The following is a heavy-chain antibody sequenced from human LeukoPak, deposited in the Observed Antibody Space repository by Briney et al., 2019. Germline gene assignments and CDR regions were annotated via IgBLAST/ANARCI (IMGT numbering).Heavy chain of an antibody. D-gene: IGHD3-10*01. CDR3: AKYRDHYGSGSPFGY. J-gene: IGHJ4*02. V-gene: IGHV3-74*01. CDR2: INSDGSST. Sequence: GGSLRLSCAASGFTFSSYWMHWVRQAPGKGLVWVSRINSDGSSTSYADSVKGRFTISRDNAKNTLYLQMNSLRAEDTAVYYCAKYRDHYGSGSPFGYWGQGTLVTVSS. CDR1: GFTFSSYW.